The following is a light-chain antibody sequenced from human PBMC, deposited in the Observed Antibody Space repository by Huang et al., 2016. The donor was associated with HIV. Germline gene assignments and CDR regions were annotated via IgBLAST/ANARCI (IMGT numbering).Light chain of an antibody. J-gene: IGKJ4*01. V-gene: IGKV3-15*01. Sequence: EIVMTQSPATLSVSPGERVPLSCRANWSVSTNLAWYQQRHGEAPRLLIDGSATRAPGIPARFSGSGSGTDFSLTISSLQSEEFALYYCHQYNNWLLSFGGGTRV. CDR2: GSA. CDR1: WSVSTN. CDR3: HQYNNWLLS.